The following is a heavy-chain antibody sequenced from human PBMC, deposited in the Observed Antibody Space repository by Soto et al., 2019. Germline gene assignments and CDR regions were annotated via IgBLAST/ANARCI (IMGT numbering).Heavy chain of an antibody. Sequence: GGSLRLSCAASGFTFSSYAMSWVRQAPGKGLEWVSAISGSGGSTYYADSVKGRFTISRDNSKNTLYLQMNSLRAEDTAVYYCAKDSVTMIVRDYFDYWGQGTLVTVYS. CDR1: GFTFSSYA. J-gene: IGHJ4*02. D-gene: IGHD3-22*01. V-gene: IGHV3-23*01. CDR3: AKDSVTMIVRDYFDY. CDR2: ISGSGGST.